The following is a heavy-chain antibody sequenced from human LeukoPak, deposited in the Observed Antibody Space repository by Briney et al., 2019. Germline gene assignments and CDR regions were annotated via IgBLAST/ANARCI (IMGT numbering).Heavy chain of an antibody. Sequence: GASVKVSCKASGYSFTEHYIYWVRQAPGQGLEWVGRINCNSGDANSAQKFQGRVTITRDTSVSTAYMELSRLRSDDTAVYYCASWWAVAGTRWGFDPWGQGTLVTVSS. V-gene: IGHV1-2*02. CDR1: GYSFTEHY. J-gene: IGHJ5*02. CDR3: ASWWAVAGTRWGFDP. D-gene: IGHD6-19*01. CDR2: INCNSGDA.